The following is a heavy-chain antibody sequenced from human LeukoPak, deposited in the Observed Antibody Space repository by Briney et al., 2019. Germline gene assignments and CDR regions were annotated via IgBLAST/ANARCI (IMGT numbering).Heavy chain of an antibody. CDR3: VVAYCGGDCSH. V-gene: IGHV3-74*01. D-gene: IGHD2-21*02. J-gene: IGHJ4*02. CDR1: GFTFNSYW. Sequence: GGSLRLSCAASGFTFNSYWMHWVRQAPGRGLVWVSRINNDGSSTSYADSVKGRFTISRDNAKNTLHLQMDSLRAEDTAVYYCVVAYCGGDCSHWGQGTLVTVSS. CDR2: INNDGSST.